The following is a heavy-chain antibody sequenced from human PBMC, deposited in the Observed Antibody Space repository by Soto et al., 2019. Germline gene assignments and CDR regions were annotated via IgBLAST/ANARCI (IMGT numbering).Heavy chain of an antibody. J-gene: IGHJ6*02. D-gene: IGHD3-9*01. V-gene: IGHV4-39*01. CDR2: IYYSGNT. CDR1: GGSISSSSYY. Sequence: QLQLQESDPGLVKPSETLSLTCTVSGGSISSSSYYWGWIRQPPGKGLEWIGSIYYSGNTYYNPSRKSRVTISVDTSKNQFSLKLNSVTAADTAVYYCARHLRYPGGMDVWGQGTTVTVSS. CDR3: ARHLRYPGGMDV.